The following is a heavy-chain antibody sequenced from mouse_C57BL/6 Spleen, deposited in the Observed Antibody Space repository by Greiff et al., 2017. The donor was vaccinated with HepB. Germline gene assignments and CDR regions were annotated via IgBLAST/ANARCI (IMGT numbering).Heavy chain of an antibody. V-gene: IGHV1-82*01. D-gene: IGHD2-4*01. CDR3: ARSGLGLRRGFDY. Sequence: VQLQQSGPELVKPGASVKISCKASGYAFSSSWMNWVKQRPGKGLEWIGRIYPGDGDTNYNGKFKGKATLTADKSSSTAYMQLSSLTSEDSAVYFCARSGLGLRRGFDYWGQSTTLTVSS. J-gene: IGHJ2*01. CDR1: GYAFSSSW. CDR2: IYPGDGDT.